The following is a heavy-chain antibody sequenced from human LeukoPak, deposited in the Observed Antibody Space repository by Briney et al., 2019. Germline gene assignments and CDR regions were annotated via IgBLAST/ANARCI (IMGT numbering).Heavy chain of an antibody. CDR2: IYFSGST. D-gene: IGHD1-26*01. V-gene: IGHV4-39*01. CDR3: ARGRWGYYVY. J-gene: IGHJ4*02. Sequence: SETLSLTCTVSGGSLSSIYYYLGWIRQPPGKGLEWIGSIYFSGSTYYNSSLTSRVAISADTSKNQFYLKLSSVTAADTAVYYCARGRWGYYVYWGQGTLVTVSS. CDR1: GGSLSSIYYY.